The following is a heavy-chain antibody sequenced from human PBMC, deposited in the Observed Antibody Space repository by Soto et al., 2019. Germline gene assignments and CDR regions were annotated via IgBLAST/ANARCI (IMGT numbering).Heavy chain of an antibody. V-gene: IGHV1-3*01. CDR3: ARGSSSSRTRDYYYGMDV. CDR1: GYTFTGYY. CDR2: INAGNGNT. Sequence: ASVKVSCKASGYTFTGYYMHWVRQAPGQGLEWMGWINAGNGNTKYSQKFQGRVTITRDTSASTAYMELSSLRSEDTAVYYCARGSSSSRTRDYYYGMDVWGQGTTVTVSS. J-gene: IGHJ6*02. D-gene: IGHD6-6*01.